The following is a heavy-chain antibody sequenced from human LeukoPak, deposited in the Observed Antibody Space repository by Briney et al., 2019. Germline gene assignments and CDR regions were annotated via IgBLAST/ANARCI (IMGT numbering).Heavy chain of an antibody. CDR2: ISYDGSNK. CDR3: ARALPLGYFDY. D-gene: IGHD3-16*01. V-gene: IGHV3-30-3*01. J-gene: IGHJ4*02. CDR1: GFTFSSYA. Sequence: PGGSLRLSCAASGFTFSSYAMHWVRQAPGKGLEWVAVISYDGSNKYYADSVKGRFTISRDNSKNTLYLQMNSLRAEDTAVYYCARALPLGYFDYWGQGTLVNVSS.